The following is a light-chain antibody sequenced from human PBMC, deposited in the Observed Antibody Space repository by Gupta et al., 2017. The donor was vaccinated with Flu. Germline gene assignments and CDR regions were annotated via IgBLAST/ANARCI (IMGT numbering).Light chain of an antibody. J-gene: IGLJ7*01. V-gene: IGLV2-8*01. CDR1: SRDVGYYDY. Sequence: HSALTQPPSASGSPGQSVTLSCTGTSRDVGYYDYVCWYQQHPGKAQQLMIYEVKKRPSGVHDRFAFSKSGNKDSLTVSGLEDEDEAKDDCSSYAGGQNFRFVFGGGTQMTVL. CDR3: SSYAGGQNFRFV. CDR2: EVK.